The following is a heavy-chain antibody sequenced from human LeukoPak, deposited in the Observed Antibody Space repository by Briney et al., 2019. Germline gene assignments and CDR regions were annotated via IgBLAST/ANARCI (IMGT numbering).Heavy chain of an antibody. CDR2: ISSSSSTI. D-gene: IGHD1-26*01. V-gene: IGHV3-48*01. CDR3: ASTLVGATQLLSPGSLDY. J-gene: IGHJ4*02. Sequence: PGGSLRLSCAASGFTFSSYSMNWVRQAPGKGLEWVSYISSSSSTIYYADSVKGRFTISRDNAKNSLYLQMNSLRAEDTAVYYCASTLVGATQLLSPGSLDYWGQGTLVTVSS. CDR1: GFTFSSYS.